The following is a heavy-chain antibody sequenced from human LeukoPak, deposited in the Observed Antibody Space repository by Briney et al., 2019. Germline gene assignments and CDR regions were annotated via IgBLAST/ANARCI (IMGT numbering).Heavy chain of an antibody. Sequence: GGSLRLSCAASGFTVNSNYMSWVRQAPGKGLEWVSAIFSGGSTFYADSVTGRFTISRDNSKNTVYLEMNSLRAEDTAVYYCARDLKTSGWYGDFDYWGRGTLATVSS. J-gene: IGHJ4*02. D-gene: IGHD6-19*01. CDR1: GFTVNSNY. CDR3: ARDLKTSGWYGDFDY. CDR2: IFSGGST. V-gene: IGHV3-53*01.